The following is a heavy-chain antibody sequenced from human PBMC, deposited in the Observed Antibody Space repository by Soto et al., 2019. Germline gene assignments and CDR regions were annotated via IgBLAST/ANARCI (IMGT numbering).Heavy chain of an antibody. CDR3: ARTISGTTFDN. V-gene: IGHV2-70*04. CDR2: IEWDDDK. D-gene: IGHD1-26*01. Sequence: SCPTLVNPTQTLTLTCTFSGFSLSTNGMRXSWIRQPPGKALEWLARIEWDDDKFDSTSLKTRLTISKDTSKSQVVLTMTNRDPVDTATYYCARTISGTTFDNWGQGTLVTVSS. CDR1: GFSLSTNGMR. J-gene: IGHJ4*02.